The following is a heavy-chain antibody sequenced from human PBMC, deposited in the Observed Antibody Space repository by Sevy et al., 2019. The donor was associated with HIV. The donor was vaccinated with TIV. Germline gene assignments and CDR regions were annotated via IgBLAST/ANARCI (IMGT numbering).Heavy chain of an antibody. CDR1: GFAFSSYW. Sequence: GGSLRLSCAASGFAFSSYWMTWVRQAPGKRLEWVANIKQDGSEKYYVDSMKGRFTISRDNAKTSLYLQMNSLRAEDTAVYYCARDPQRYFDYWGQGTLVTVSS. J-gene: IGHJ4*02. V-gene: IGHV3-7*01. CDR2: IKQDGSEK. CDR3: ARDPQRYFDY.